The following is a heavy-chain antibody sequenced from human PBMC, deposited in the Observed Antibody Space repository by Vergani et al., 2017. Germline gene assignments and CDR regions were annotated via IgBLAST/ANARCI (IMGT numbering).Heavy chain of an antibody. J-gene: IGHJ4*02. CDR3: ARAGDYYDSSGYYAGGFFDY. Sequence: VQLVESGGGLIQPGGSLRLSCAASGFTVSSNYMSWVRQAPGKGLEWIGYIYYSGSTYYNPSLKSRVTISVDTSKNQFSLKLSSVTAADTAVYYCARAGDYYDSSGYYAGGFFDYWGQGTLVTVSS. V-gene: IGHV4-59*08. D-gene: IGHD3-22*01. CDR2: IYYSGST. CDR1: GFTVSSNY.